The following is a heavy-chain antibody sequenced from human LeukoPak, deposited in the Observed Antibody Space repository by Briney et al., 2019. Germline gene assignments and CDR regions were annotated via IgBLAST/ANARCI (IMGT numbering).Heavy chain of an antibody. Sequence: ASVKVSCKASGYTFTSYAMHWVRQAPGQRLEWMGWINAGNGNTKYSQKFQGRVTITRDTSASTAYMELSSLRSEDTAVYYCARHSSTSLEYFQHWGLGTLVTVSS. CDR3: ARHSSTSLEYFQH. CDR2: INAGNGNT. D-gene: IGHD2-2*01. J-gene: IGHJ1*01. V-gene: IGHV1-3*01. CDR1: GYTFTSYA.